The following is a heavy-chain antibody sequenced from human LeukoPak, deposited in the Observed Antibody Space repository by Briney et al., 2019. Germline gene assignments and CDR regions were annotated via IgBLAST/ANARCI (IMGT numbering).Heavy chain of an antibody. V-gene: IGHV3-11*04. J-gene: IGHJ4*02. Sequence: GGSLRLSCAASGFTFSDYYMSWIRQAPGKGLEWVSYISSRGSTIYYADSVKGRLTISRDNAKNSLYLQMNSLRAEDTAVYYCARDHGSSPSGYFDYWGQGTLVTVSS. CDR3: ARDHGSSPSGYFDY. CDR1: GFTFSDYY. D-gene: IGHD3-10*01. CDR2: ISSRGSTI.